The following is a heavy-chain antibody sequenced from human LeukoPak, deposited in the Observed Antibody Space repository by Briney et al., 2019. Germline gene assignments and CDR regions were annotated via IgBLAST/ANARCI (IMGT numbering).Heavy chain of an antibody. D-gene: IGHD1-26*01. V-gene: IGHV3-21*01. CDR3: ASPGELLRSIDY. CDR2: ISSSSSYI. J-gene: IGHJ4*02. Sequence: EGSLRLSCAASGFTFSSYSMNWVRQAPGKGLEWVSSISSSSSYIYYADSVKGRFTITRDNAKNSLYLQMNSLRAEDTAVYYCASPGELLRSIDYWGQGTLVTVSS. CDR1: GFTFSSYS.